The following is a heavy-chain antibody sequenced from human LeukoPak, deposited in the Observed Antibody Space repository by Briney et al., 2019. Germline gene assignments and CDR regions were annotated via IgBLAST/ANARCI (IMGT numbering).Heavy chain of an antibody. Sequence: SETLSLTCNVSGDSIRSHSWSWIRQPPGKGLEWIGYIHYSGNTRYNSSLKSRVLVSVDTSKNTLSLRLNSVSPADTALYFCARAHTYYDVLTGYQYYMDVRGKGTTVTVSS. CDR3: ARAHTYYDVLTGYQYYMDV. J-gene: IGHJ6*03. D-gene: IGHD3-9*01. V-gene: IGHV4-59*11. CDR1: GDSIRSHS. CDR2: IHYSGNT.